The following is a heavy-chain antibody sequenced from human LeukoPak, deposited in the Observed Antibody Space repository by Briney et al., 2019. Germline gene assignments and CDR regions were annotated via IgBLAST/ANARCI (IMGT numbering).Heavy chain of an antibody. V-gene: IGHV3-30-3*01. D-gene: IGHD3-10*01. CDR3: ARGFGESSHAFDI. J-gene: IGHJ3*02. Sequence: GGSLRLSCAASGFTFSRFAMHWVRQAPDKGLEWVAIISYDGSNKNYADSVKGRFTISRDDSKNTLYLQMNSLRVEDTAVYYCARGFGESSHAFDIWGQGTVVTVSS. CDR2: ISYDGSNK. CDR1: GFTFSRFA.